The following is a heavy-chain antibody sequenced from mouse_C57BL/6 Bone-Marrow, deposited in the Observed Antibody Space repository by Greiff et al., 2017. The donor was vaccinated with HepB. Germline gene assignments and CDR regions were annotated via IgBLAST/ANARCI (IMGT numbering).Heavy chain of an antibody. J-gene: IGHJ2*01. D-gene: IGHD4-1*02. CDR1: GYTFTSYT. Sequence: VQLVESGAELARPGASVKMSCKASGYTFTSYTMHWVKQRPGQGLEWIGYINPSSGYTKYNQKFKDKATLTADKSSSTAYMQLSSLTSEDSAVYYCAINWDEDYWGQGTTLTVSS. CDR3: AINWDEDY. CDR2: INPSSGYT. V-gene: IGHV1-4*01.